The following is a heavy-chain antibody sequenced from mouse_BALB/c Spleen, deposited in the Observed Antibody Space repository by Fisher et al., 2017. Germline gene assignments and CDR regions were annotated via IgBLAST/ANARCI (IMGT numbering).Heavy chain of an antibody. J-gene: IGHJ4*01. Sequence: KFKGKATLTVDKSSSTAYMHLNSLTSEDSAVYYCARENGGAMDYWGQGTSVTVSS. V-gene: IGHV1S135*01. CDR3: ARENGGAMDY.